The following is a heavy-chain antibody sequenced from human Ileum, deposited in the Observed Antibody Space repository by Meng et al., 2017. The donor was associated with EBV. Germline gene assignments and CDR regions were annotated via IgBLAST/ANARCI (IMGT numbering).Heavy chain of an antibody. CDR3: SNLPYTY. CDR2: ITASGGTS. Sequence: VPLLEAGGGLVQPGGSLSLSCAASGFNFNIYAINWVRQAPGRGLEWVSGITASGGTSYYADSVKGRFSISRDNSANTVYLQMNSLRAEDTAVYFCSNLPYTYWGQGTLVTVSS. D-gene: IGHD2-2*01. J-gene: IGHJ4*02. CDR1: GFNFNIYA. V-gene: IGHV3-23*01.